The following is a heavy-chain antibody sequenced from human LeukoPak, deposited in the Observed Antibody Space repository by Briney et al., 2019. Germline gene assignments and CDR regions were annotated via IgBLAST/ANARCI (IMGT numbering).Heavy chain of an antibody. CDR3: ARCGSGRTYYYYYYMDV. D-gene: IGHD2-15*01. J-gene: IGHJ6*03. CDR1: GFTFSSYS. Sequence: GGSLRLSCAASGFTFSSYSMNWVRQAPGKGLEWVSYISSSSSTIYYADSVKGRFTISRDNAKNSLYLQMNSLRAEDTAVYYCARCGSGRTYYYYYYMDVWGKGTTVTVSS. CDR2: ISSSSSTI. V-gene: IGHV3-48*01.